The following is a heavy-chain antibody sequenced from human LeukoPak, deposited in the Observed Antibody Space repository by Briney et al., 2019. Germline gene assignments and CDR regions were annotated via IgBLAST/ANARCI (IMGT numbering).Heavy chain of an antibody. Sequence: PGGSLRLSCAASGFTFSSYAMHWVRQAPGKGLEWVAVISYVGSNKYYADSVKGRFTISRDNSKNTLYLQMNSLRAEDTAVYYCARGGYFDWLLNVDYWGQGTLVTVSS. D-gene: IGHD3-9*01. CDR1: GFTFSSYA. CDR2: ISYVGSNK. V-gene: IGHV3-30*01. CDR3: ARGGYFDWLLNVDY. J-gene: IGHJ4*02.